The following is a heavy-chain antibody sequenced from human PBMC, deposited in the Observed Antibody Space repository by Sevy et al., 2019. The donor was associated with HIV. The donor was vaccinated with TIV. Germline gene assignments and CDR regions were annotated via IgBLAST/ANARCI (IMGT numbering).Heavy chain of an antibody. CDR1: GFTFSSYA. Sequence: GGSLRLSCAASGFTFSSYAMHWVRQAPGKGLEWVAVISYDGSNKYYADSVKGRFTISRDNSKNTLYLQMNSLRAEDTAVYYCARDWGQWLVVDAFDIWGQGTMVTVSS. V-gene: IGHV3-30*04. D-gene: IGHD6-19*01. J-gene: IGHJ3*02. CDR2: ISYDGSNK. CDR3: ARDWGQWLVVDAFDI.